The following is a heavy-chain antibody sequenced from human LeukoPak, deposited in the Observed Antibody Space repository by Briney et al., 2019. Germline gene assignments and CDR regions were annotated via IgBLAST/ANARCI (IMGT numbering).Heavy chain of an antibody. CDR1: GFTVSSNY. J-gene: IGHJ4*02. CDR2: IYSGGST. CDR3: ARDRDMGGGNYFRVFYFDS. V-gene: IGHV3-53*01. Sequence: PGGSLRLSCAASGFTVSSNYMSWVRQAPGKRLEWVSVIYSGGSTYYADSVKGRFTISRDNSKNTLYLQMNSLRAEDTAVYYCARDRDMGGGNYFRVFYFDSWGQGTLVTVSS. D-gene: IGHD3-16*01.